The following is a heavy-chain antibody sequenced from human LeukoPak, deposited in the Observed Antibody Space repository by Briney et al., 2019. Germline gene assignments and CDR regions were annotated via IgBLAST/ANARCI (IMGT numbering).Heavy chain of an antibody. J-gene: IGHJ6*02. CDR3: ARDIGVGRYYYHYYGMDV. CDR2: ISAYNGNT. CDR1: GYTFTSYG. D-gene: IGHD1-26*01. V-gene: IGHV1-18*01. Sequence: ASVKVSCKASGYTFTSYGISWVRQAPGQGLEWMGWISAYNGNTNYAQKLQGRVTMTTDTSTSTAYMELRSLRSDDTAVYYCARDIGVGRYYYHYYGMDVWGQGTTVTVSS.